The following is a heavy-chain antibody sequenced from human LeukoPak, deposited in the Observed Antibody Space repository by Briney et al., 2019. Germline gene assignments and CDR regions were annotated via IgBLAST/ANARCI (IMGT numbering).Heavy chain of an antibody. CDR2: IYPSDSYT. J-gene: IGHJ3*02. D-gene: IGHD2-15*01. CDR3: ARPCVGTYSDAYDN. Sequence: GESLKISCKDFGSNLTNYWIGWVRQMPGKGLEWMGIIYPSDSYTRYSPSFQGQVTISADNSISTAYLQWSSLKASDTAMYYCARPCVGTYSDAYDNWGQGKMVTVSS. CDR1: GSNLTNYW. V-gene: IGHV5-51*01.